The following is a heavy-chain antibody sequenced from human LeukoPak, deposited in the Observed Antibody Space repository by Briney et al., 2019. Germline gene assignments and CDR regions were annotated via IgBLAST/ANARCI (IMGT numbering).Heavy chain of an antibody. J-gene: IGHJ4*02. D-gene: IGHD3-10*01. CDR2: IYSSGST. CDR3: ARIFRGAYFDY. Sequence: SETLSLTCTVSGGSISSGSYYWTWIRQPAGKGLEWIGRIYSSGSTNYNPSLKSRVTVSDNKSKNQFSLKLSSVTAADTAVYYCARIFRGAYFDYWGQGTLVTVSS. V-gene: IGHV4-61*02. CDR1: GGSISSGSYY.